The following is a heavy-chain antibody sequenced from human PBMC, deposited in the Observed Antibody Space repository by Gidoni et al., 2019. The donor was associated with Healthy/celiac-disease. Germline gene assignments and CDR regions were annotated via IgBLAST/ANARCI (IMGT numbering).Heavy chain of an antibody. V-gene: IGHV6-1*01. CDR2: TYYRSKWYN. J-gene: IGHJ4*02. Sequence: QVQLQQSGPGLVKPSQTLSLTCAITGDSVSSNSAAWNWIRQSPSRGLEWLGRTYYRSKWYNDYAVSVKSRITINPDTSKNQFSLQLNSVTPEDTAVYYCAREWGVRVGATYVRHFDYWGQGTLVTVSS. CDR3: AREWGVRVGATYVRHFDY. CDR1: GDSVSSNSAA. D-gene: IGHD1-26*01.